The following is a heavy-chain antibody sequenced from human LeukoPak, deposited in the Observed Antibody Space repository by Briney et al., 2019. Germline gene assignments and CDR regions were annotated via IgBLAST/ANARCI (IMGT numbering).Heavy chain of an antibody. CDR3: AKDPMVIAVA. J-gene: IGHJ5*02. V-gene: IGHV3-66*01. CDR1: GFTVSSNH. D-gene: IGHD6-19*01. Sequence: GGSLRLSCAASGFTVSSNHMSWVRQAPGKRLEWVSLIYSSGSIYYADSVKGRFTISRDNSKNTLYLQMNSLRAEDTAVYYCAKDPMVIAVAWGQGTLVTVSS. CDR2: IYSSGSI.